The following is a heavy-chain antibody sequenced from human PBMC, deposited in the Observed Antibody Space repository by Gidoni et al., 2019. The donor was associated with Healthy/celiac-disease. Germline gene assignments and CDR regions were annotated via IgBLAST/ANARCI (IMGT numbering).Heavy chain of an antibody. CDR2: INHSGST. D-gene: IGHD5-18*01. V-gene: IGHV4-34*01. Sequence: QVQLQQWGAGLLKPSETLSLTCAVYGGSFSGYYWSWIRQPPGKGLEWIGEINHSGSTNYNPSLKSRVTISVDTSKNQFSLKLSSVTAADTAVYYCARRGAEPRYSYGYSKRTVAGTPHFDYWGQGTLVTVSS. CDR1: GGSFSGYY. J-gene: IGHJ4*02. CDR3: ARRGAEPRYSYGYSKRTVAGTPHFDY.